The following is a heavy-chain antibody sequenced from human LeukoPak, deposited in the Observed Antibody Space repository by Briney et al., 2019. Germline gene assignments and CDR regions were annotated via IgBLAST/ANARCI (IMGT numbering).Heavy chain of an antibody. CDR1: GFTFSSYW. D-gene: IGHD4-23*01. Sequence: PGRSLRLSCAASGFTFSSYWMNWVRQAPGKGLVWVSRIASDGSSTTYADSVKGRFSISRDNAKNTLYLQMNSLRVEDTAVYYCARGRPHGNDYWGRGTLVTVSS. V-gene: IGHV3-74*01. J-gene: IGHJ4*02. CDR3: ARGRPHGNDY. CDR2: IASDGSST.